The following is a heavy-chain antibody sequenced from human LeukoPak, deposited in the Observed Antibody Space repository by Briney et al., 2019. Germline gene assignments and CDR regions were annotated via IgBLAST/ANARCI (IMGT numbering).Heavy chain of an antibody. J-gene: IGHJ5*02. D-gene: IGHD3-10*01. CDR1: GGSISCYY. Sequence: PSETLSLTCTVSGGSISCYYWSWIRQPPGKRLEWIGYIYYSGSTNYNPSLKSRVTISVETSKNQFSLKLKSVTAADTAVYYCARGGYYGSGNDFRFDPWGQGTLVTVSS. CDR2: IYYSGST. V-gene: IGHV4-59*01. CDR3: ARGGYYGSGNDFRFDP.